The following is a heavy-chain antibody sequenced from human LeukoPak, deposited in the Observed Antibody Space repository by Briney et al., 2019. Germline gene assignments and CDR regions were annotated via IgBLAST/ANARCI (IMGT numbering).Heavy chain of an antibody. CDR2: INHSGST. CDR3: ARGYSYGPSPYGMDV. J-gene: IGHJ6*02. D-gene: IGHD5-18*01. V-gene: IGHV4-34*01. CDR1: GGSFSGYY. Sequence: PSETLSLTCAVYGGSFSGYYWSWIRQPPGKGLEWIGEINHSGSTNYNPSLKSRVTISVDTSKNQFSLKLSSVTAADTAVYYCARGYSYGPSPYGMDVWGQGTLVTVSS.